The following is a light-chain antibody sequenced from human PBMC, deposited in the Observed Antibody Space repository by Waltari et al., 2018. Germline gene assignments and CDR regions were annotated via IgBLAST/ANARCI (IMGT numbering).Light chain of an antibody. CDR1: PSISNW. J-gene: IGKJ4*01. CDR2: KAS. Sequence: DIQMTQSPSTLSASVGDKFTITCRASPSISNWLAWYQQKPGKAPKHLIYKASTLESGVPARFSGSGSGTEFTLTISSLQPDDFATYYCQQYNSYSLLTFGGGTKVEIK. CDR3: QQYNSYSLLT. V-gene: IGKV1-5*03.